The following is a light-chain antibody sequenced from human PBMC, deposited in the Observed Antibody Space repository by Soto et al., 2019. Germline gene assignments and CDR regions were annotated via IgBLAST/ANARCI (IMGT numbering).Light chain of an antibody. CDR2: DAS. J-gene: IGKJ4*01. Sequence: DIQMTQSPSTLSASVGDRVTITCRASQSISSWLAWYQQKPGKAPKLLIYDASSLESGVPSRFSGSGSGTEFTLTISSLQPDDFATYDCQQYNSYSKVTFGGGTKVEIK. CDR1: QSISSW. CDR3: QQYNSYSKVT. V-gene: IGKV1-5*01.